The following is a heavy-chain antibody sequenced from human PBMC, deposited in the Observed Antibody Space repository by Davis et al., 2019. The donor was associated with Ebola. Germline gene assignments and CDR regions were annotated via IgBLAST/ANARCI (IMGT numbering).Heavy chain of an antibody. CDR3: ARGGNSGASTHQMNY. CDR1: GFTFDDYA. J-gene: IGHJ4*02. CDR2: ISWNSGSI. Sequence: SLKISCAASGFTFDDYAMHWVRQAPGKGLEWVSGISWNSGSIGYADSVKGRFTISRDNAKNSLYLQMNSLRAEDTALYYCARGGNSGASTHQMNYWGQGTLVTVSS. V-gene: IGHV3-9*01. D-gene: IGHD4-23*01.